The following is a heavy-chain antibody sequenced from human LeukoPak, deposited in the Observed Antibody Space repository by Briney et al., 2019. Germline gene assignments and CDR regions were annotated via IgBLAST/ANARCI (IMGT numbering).Heavy chain of an antibody. CDR2: ISTTSGFT. Sequence: GGSLRLSCAASGFTFSDYYMSWIRQAPGKGLEWISYISTTSGFTKYTDSVKGRFTISRDNAKNSLYLQMNSLRAEDTAVYYCATDLNYYDSSGLDDYWGQGTLVTVSS. V-gene: IGHV3-11*06. CDR3: ATDLNYYDSSGLDDY. J-gene: IGHJ4*02. CDR1: GFTFSDYY. D-gene: IGHD3-22*01.